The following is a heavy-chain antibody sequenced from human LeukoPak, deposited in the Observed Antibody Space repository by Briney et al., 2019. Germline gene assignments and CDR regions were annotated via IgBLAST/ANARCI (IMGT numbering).Heavy chain of an antibody. CDR3: ARVEYSSGWYGAFDI. J-gene: IGHJ3*02. Sequence: PGKSLRLSCAASGFTFSSYAMHWVRQAPGKGLEWVTFISYDGSNKYYADSVKGRFSISRDNSKNTLCLQMNSLRSEDTAVYYCARVEYSSGWYGAFDIWGQGTMVTVSS. CDR1: GFTFSSYA. V-gene: IGHV3-30-3*01. D-gene: IGHD6-19*01. CDR2: ISYDGSNK.